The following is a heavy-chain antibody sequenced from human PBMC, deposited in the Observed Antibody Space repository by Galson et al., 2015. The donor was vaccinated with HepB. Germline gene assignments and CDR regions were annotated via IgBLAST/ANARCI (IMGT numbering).Heavy chain of an antibody. V-gene: IGHV1-18*01. CDR2: ISAYNGNT. CDR1: GGTFSSYA. Sequence: SVKVSCKASGGTFSSYAISWARQAPGQGLEWMGWISAYNGNTNYAQKLQGRVTMTTDTSTSTAYMELRSLRSDDTAVYYCARALAGYYYYGMDVWGQGTTVTVSS. CDR3: ARALAGYYYYGMDV. J-gene: IGHJ6*02. D-gene: IGHD3-10*01.